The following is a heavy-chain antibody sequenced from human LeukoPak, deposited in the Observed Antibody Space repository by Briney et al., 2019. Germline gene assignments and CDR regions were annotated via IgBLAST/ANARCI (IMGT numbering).Heavy chain of an antibody. V-gene: IGHV4-39*01. CDR1: GGSLSSSSYY. D-gene: IGHD3-9*01. Sequence: PSETLSLTRTVSGGSLSSSSYYWGWVRQPPGKGLEWIGNIYYSGSTYYNPSLKSRLTISLDTSQRQFSLRLRSVTAADTALYYCTRGSYDVLIGYSTLGEYWGQGTLVTVSS. J-gene: IGHJ4*02. CDR3: TRGSYDVLIGYSTLGEY. CDR2: IYYSGST.